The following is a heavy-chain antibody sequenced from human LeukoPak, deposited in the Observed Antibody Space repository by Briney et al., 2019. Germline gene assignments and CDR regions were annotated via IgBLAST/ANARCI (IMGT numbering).Heavy chain of an antibody. V-gene: IGHV3-20*04. J-gene: IGHJ6*03. D-gene: IGHD3-16*02. CDR3: ARYRRGLGYMDV. Sequence: GGSLRLSCAASGFTFSSYAMSWVRQVPGKGLEWVSGVSWNGGSTGYADPMKGRFTISRDNAKNSLYLQMNSLRAEDTALYYCARYRRGLGYMDVWGKGTTVTVS. CDR2: VSWNGGST. CDR1: GFTFSSYA.